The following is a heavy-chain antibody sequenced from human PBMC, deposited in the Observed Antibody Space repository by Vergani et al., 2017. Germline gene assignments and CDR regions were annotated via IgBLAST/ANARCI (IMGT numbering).Heavy chain of an antibody. V-gene: IGHV1-69*12. CDR1: GGTFSSYA. Sequence: QVQLVQSGAEVKKPGSSVKVSCKASGGTFSSYAISWVRQAPGQGLEWMGGIIPIFGTANYAQKFQGRVTITADESTGTAYMEVSSLRSEDTAVYYCARDSRYSGGYHLGAFDIWGQGTMVTVSS. CDR2: IIPIFGTA. D-gene: IGHD1-26*01. J-gene: IGHJ3*02. CDR3: ARDSRYSGGYHLGAFDI.